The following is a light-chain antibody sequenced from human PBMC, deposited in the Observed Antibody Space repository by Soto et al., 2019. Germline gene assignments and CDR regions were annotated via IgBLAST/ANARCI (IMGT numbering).Light chain of an antibody. Sequence: EIVLTHSPGTLSLSPGERATLSCRASQSVSSSYLAWYQQKPGQAPRLLIYGASSRATGIPDRFSGSGSGTDFTLTISRLEPEDFAVYYCQQYSSSPLTFGGGTKVEI. V-gene: IGKV3-20*01. CDR1: QSVSSSY. CDR2: GAS. J-gene: IGKJ4*01. CDR3: QQYSSSPLT.